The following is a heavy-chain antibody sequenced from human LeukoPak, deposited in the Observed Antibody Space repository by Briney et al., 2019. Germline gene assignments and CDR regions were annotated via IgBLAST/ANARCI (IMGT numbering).Heavy chain of an antibody. J-gene: IGHJ3*02. CDR1: GGSISSSY. CDR2: IHYSGNT. V-gene: IGHV4-59*01. D-gene: IGHD3-22*01. CDR3: VRGYYDSSGSSNTFDI. Sequence: SETLSLTRTVSGGSISSSYWSWIRQPPGKGLEWIGYIHYSGNTNYTPTLRSRLTMSVDTSKNQFSLKLNSVTAADTAVYYCVRGYYDSSGSSNTFDIWGQGTRVTVSS.